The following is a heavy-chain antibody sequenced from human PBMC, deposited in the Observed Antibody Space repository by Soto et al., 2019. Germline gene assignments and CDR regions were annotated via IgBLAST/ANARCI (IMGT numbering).Heavy chain of an antibody. J-gene: IGHJ5*02. CDR1: GGSLSGYY. CDR3: AKTSIVGALDP. D-gene: IGHD1-26*01. Sequence: PSETLSLTCAVYGGSLSGYYWSWIRQPPGKGLEWIGEIHHSGSTNYSPSLKSRVTISVDTSKNQFSLKLSSVTAADTAVYYCAKTSIVGALDPWGQGTLVTVSS. CDR2: IHHSGST. V-gene: IGHV4-34*01.